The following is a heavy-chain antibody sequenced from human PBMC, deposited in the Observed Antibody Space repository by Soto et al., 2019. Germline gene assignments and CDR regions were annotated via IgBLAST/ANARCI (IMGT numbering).Heavy chain of an antibody. Sequence: GGSLRLSCAASGFTFSNYWMHWVRQAPGKGLVWVSRINSDGSSAGCADSVKGRFTISRDNAKNTLYLQVNSLRAEDTAVYYCARDTLELLYYFDYWGQGTLVTVSS. D-gene: IGHD1-7*01. CDR1: GFTFSNYW. J-gene: IGHJ4*02. CDR3: ARDTLELLYYFDY. V-gene: IGHV3-74*01. CDR2: INSDGSSA.